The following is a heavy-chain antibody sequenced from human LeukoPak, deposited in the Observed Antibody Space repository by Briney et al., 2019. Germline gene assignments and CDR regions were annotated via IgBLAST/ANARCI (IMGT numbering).Heavy chain of an antibody. V-gene: IGHV3-23*01. CDR2: ISGSGGST. CDR1: GFTFSSYA. Sequence: QTGGSLRLSCAASGFTFSSYAMSWVRQAPGKGLEWVSAISGSGGSTYYADSVKGRFTISRDNSKNTLYLQMNSLRAEDTAVYYCAKDGDGEQWLLMAYWGQGTLVTVSS. CDR3: AKDGDGEQWLLMAY. D-gene: IGHD6-19*01. J-gene: IGHJ4*02.